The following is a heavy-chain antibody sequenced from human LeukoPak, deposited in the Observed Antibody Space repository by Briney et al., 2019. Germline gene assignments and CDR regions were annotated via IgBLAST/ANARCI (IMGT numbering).Heavy chain of an antibody. CDR3: AKRVPGYSSSWYDY. CDR1: GFTFSSYA. CDR2: ISGIGWST. Sequence: GGSLRLSCAASGFTFSSYAMNWLRQPPGKGREWVSVISGIGWSTYYADSVKGRFPISRDNSKNTLYLQMNSLRAEGTAVYYCAKRVPGYSSSWYDYWGQGTLVTVSS. J-gene: IGHJ4*02. V-gene: IGHV3-23*01. D-gene: IGHD6-13*01.